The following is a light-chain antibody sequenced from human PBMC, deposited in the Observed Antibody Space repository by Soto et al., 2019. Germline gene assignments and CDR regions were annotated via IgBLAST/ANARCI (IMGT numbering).Light chain of an antibody. CDR1: QSVSSNY. CDR3: QQYGASPET. CDR2: NVS. V-gene: IGKV3-20*01. J-gene: IGKJ1*01. Sequence: MVLTQSPGTLSLSPGERATLSCRASQSVSSNYLAWYQQKPGQAPRLLIYNVSRRATGIPDRFSGSGSGTDFTLTVSRLEPEDFAVYYCQQYGASPETFGQRTKVDIK.